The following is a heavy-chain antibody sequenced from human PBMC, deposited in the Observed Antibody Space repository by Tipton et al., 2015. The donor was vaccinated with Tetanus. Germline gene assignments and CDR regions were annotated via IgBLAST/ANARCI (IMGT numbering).Heavy chain of an antibody. D-gene: IGHD3-22*01. CDR1: GFTFSSYA. J-gene: IGHJ3*02. CDR3: AKGGGIVVVIPNAFDI. CDR2: ISGSGGST. Sequence: GSLRLSCAASGFTFSSYAMSWVRQAPGKGLEWVSAISGSGGSTYYADSVKGRFTISRDNSKNTLYLQMNSLRAEGTAVYYCAKGGGIVVVIPNAFDIWGQGTMVTVSS. V-gene: IGHV3-23*01.